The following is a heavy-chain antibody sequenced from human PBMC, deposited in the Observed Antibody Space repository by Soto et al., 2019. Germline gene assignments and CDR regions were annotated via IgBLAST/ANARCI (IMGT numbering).Heavy chain of an antibody. J-gene: IGHJ5*02. CDR3: ARDPYYGSGSSNNWLDP. CDR1: GYTFTSYG. V-gene: IGHV1-18*01. Sequence: ASVKVSCKASGYTFTSYGISWVRQAPGQGPEWMGWISAYNGNTNYAQKLQGRVTMTTDTSTSTAYMELRSLRSDDTAVYYCARDPYYGSGSSNNWLDPWGQGTLVTVSS. CDR2: ISAYNGNT. D-gene: IGHD3-10*01.